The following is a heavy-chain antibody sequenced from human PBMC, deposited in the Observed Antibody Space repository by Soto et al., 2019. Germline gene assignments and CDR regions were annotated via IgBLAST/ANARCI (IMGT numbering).Heavy chain of an antibody. D-gene: IGHD6-13*01. V-gene: IGHV3-23*01. J-gene: IGHJ1*01. CDR1: GFTFSSYA. CDR3: ARDQAAGGTISRYFQD. CDR2: ISGGGSTT. Sequence: EVQLLESGGGLVQPEGSLRLSCEASGFTFSSYAMSWVRQAPGKGLEWVSGISGGGSTTYYADSVKGRFTISRDNSKNTLYLQVNSLRAEDTAVYYCARDQAAGGTISRYFQDWGQGNLVTVSS.